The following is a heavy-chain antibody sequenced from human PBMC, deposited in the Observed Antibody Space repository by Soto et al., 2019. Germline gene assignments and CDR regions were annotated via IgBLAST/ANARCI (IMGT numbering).Heavy chain of an antibody. V-gene: IGHV4-59*01. D-gene: IGHD3-10*01. Sequence: SLTCTVSGGSISSYYWSWIRQPPGKGLEWIGYIYYSGSTNYNPSLKSRVTISVDTSKNQFSLKLSSVTAADTAVYYCARGRVGSEDYYYGMDVWGQGTTVTVSS. CDR2: IYYSGST. CDR1: GGSISSYY. J-gene: IGHJ6*02. CDR3: ARGRVGSEDYYYGMDV.